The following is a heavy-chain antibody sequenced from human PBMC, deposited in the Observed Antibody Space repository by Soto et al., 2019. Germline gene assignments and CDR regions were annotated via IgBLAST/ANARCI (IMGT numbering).Heavy chain of an antibody. D-gene: IGHD2-15*01. CDR1: GYTFTGYY. CDR2: INPNSGGT. Sequence: QVQLVQSGAEVKKPGASVKVSCKASGYTFTGYYMHWVRQAPGQGLEWMGWINPNSGGTNYAQKFQGRVTMTRDTSISTVYMELSRLRSDDTAVYYCARDHIVVVVAATYADYWGQGTLVTVSS. J-gene: IGHJ4*02. CDR3: ARDHIVVVVAATYADY. V-gene: IGHV1-2*02.